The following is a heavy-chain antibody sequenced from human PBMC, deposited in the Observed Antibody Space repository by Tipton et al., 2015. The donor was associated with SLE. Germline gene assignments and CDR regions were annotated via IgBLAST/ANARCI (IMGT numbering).Heavy chain of an antibody. CDR1: GGSFSGYY. V-gene: IGHV4-34*01. CDR3: ARDGSGV. Sequence: TLSLTCAVYGGSFSGYYWSWVRQPPGKGLEWIGEINHSGSTNYNPSLKSRVTILVDTSKNQFSLKLSSVTAADTAVYYCARDGSGVWGQGTLVTVSS. CDR2: INHSGST. J-gene: IGHJ4*02.